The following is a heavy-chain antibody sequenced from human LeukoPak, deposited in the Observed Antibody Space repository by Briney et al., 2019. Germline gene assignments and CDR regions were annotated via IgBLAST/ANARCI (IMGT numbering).Heavy chain of an antibody. CDR2: IGLDERST. CDR1: GFTFSPFW. J-gene: IGHJ4*02. D-gene: IGHD2-2*01. Sequence: GGCLRLSCATSGFTFSPFWIHWVRQGPGKGLEWVSRIGLDERSTNYADSVKGRFTISRDNTKSTVYLQMNSLRADDTAVYYCARDRDLGVVTPWCDYWGQGVLVTVSS. V-gene: IGHV3-74*01. CDR3: ARDRDLGVVTPWCDY.